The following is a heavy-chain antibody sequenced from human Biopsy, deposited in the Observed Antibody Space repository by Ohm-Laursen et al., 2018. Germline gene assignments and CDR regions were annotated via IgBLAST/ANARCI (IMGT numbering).Heavy chain of an antibody. J-gene: IGHJ4*02. CDR3: ARGDFWSGYYTIFDY. V-gene: IGHV1-18*01. Sequence: ASVKVSCKTSGYTFTKYGISWVRQARGQGLECMGWISAYNDYTNYAQQLQGRVTMTTDTSTNTAYMELKSLRSDDTAVYYCARGDFWSGYYTIFDYWGQGTLVTVSS. CDR2: ISAYNDYT. D-gene: IGHD3-3*01. CDR1: GYTFTKYG.